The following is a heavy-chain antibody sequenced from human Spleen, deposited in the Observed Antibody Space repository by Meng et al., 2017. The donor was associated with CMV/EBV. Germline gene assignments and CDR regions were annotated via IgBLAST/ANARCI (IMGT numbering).Heavy chain of an antibody. CDR2: TSSSGSSI. CDR1: GFTFSDYY. CDR3: ARVAAAGRGMDV. V-gene: IGHV3-11*04. J-gene: IGHJ6*02. Sequence: GESLKISCAASGFTFSDYYMTWIRQAPGKGLEWVSYTSSSGSSIYDADSVKGRFTISRDNAKNSLFLQMNSLRAEDTAVYYCARVAAAGRGMDVWGQGTTVTVSS. D-gene: IGHD6-13*01.